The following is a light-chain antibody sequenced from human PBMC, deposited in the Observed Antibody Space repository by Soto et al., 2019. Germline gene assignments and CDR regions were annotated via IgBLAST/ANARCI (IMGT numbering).Light chain of an antibody. CDR3: QQYNSYSQT. Sequence: DIQMTQSPSTLSASVRDRVTITCRASQSISSWLAWYQQKPGKAPTLLIYDAPSLESGVPSRFSGSGSGTEFTLTISSLQPEDFATYYCQQYNSYSQTFGQGTKVDIK. CDR1: QSISSW. CDR2: DAP. J-gene: IGKJ1*01. V-gene: IGKV1-5*01.